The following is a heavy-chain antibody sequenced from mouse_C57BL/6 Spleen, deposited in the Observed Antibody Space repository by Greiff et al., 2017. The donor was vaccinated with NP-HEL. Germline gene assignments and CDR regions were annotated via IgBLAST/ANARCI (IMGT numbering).Heavy chain of an antibody. D-gene: IGHD3-2*02. CDR1: GYTFTSYT. CDR3: ARTVSGYYAMDY. V-gene: IGHV1-4*01. CDR2: INPSSGYT. Sequence: VQLQQSGAELARPGASVKMSCKASGYTFTSYTMHWVKQRPGQGLEWIGYINPSSGYTKYNQKFKDKATLTADKSSSTAYMQLSSLTSEDSAVYYCARTVSGYYAMDYWGQGTSVTVSS. J-gene: IGHJ4*01.